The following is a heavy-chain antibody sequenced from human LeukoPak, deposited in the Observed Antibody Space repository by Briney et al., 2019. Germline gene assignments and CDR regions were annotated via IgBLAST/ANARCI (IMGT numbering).Heavy chain of an antibody. V-gene: IGHV3-21*01. J-gene: IGHJ4*02. D-gene: IGHD1/OR15-1a*01. CDR2: IGSSSSYI. Sequence: PGGSLRLSCAASRFTFSSYSMNWVRQAPGKGLEWVSSIGSSSSYICYADSVKGRFTISRDNAKNSLYLQMNSLRAEDTAVYYCAKQRLQGGGPPDYWGQGTLVTVSS. CDR1: RFTFSSYS. CDR3: AKQRLQGGGPPDY.